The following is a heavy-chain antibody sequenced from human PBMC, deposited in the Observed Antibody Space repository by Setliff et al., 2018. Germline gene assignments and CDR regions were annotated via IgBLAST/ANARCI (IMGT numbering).Heavy chain of an antibody. CDR1: GHSISSCHY. D-gene: IGHD3-16*02. CDR3: AALPLEICPVGPPDC. CDR2: LYRSGST. Sequence: SETLSLTCTVSGHSISSCHYWGWIRQPPGKGLEWIGSLYRSGSTYYNPPLKSRVTISVDRSKNQFSLKLSSLTAADTAVYYCAALPLEICPVGPPDCWGQGTLVTVSS. V-gene: IGHV4-38-2*02. J-gene: IGHJ4*02.